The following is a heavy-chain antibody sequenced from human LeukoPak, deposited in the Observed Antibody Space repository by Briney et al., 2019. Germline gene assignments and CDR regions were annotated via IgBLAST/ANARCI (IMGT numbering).Heavy chain of an antibody. CDR2: INPNSGGT. CDR1: GYTFTGYY. D-gene: IGHD2-21*01. V-gene: IGHV1-2*02. Sequence: ASVKVSCKASGYTFTGYYMHWVRQAPGQGLEWMGWINPNSGGTNYAQKFQGRVTMTRDTSISTAYMELSRLRSDDTAVYYCARVYHNCGGDCYPYFDYWGQGNLVTVSS. J-gene: IGHJ4*02. CDR3: ARVYHNCGGDCYPYFDY.